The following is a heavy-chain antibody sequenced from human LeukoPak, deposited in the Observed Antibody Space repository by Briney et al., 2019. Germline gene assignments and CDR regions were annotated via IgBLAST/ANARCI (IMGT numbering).Heavy chain of an antibody. CDR2: ISGSGDGA. D-gene: IGHD2-21*01. CDR1: GFTFSTYA. CDR3: AKGYIQLWWFDY. J-gene: IGHJ4*02. V-gene: IGHV3-23*01. Sequence: GGSLRLSCAASGFTFSTYAMSWVRQAPGKGLQWVSLISGSGDGAHYADSVKGRFTTSRDNSKNTVYLQMTNLRAEDTAVYYCAKGYIQLWWFDYWGQGTLVTVSS.